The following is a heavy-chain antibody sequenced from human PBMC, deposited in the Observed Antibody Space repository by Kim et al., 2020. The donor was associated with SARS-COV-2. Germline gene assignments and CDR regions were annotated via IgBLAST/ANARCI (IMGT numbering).Heavy chain of an antibody. Sequence: GGSLRLSCAASGFIFNNAWMNWVRQAPGKGLEWLGRVKSKGNGGTTAYGAPVKGSFTSSRDDSKNTLYLQMHSLETEDTAEYYCDSDLGDYCGGDCYTRVWGQGTTVTVSS. CDR2: VKSKGNGGTT. CDR3: DSDLGDYCGGDCYTRV. CDR1: GFIFNNAW. J-gene: IGHJ6*02. V-gene: IGHV3-15*01. D-gene: IGHD2-21*02.